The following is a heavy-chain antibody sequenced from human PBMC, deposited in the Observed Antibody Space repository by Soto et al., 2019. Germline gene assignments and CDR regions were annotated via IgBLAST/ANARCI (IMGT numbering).Heavy chain of an antibody. D-gene: IGHD6-6*01. CDR2: ISSSGTYT. Sequence: GGSLRLSCAASGFTFSDYYMTWIRQAPGKGLQWVSYISSSGTYTNYGDSVKGRFTISRDNAKNSLYLQMNSLRAEETDVYYCERQSSIAATLVYYGMDVWGQGTTVTAAS. CDR3: ERQSSIAATLVYYGMDV. V-gene: IGHV3-11*06. CDR1: GFTFSDYY. J-gene: IGHJ6*02.